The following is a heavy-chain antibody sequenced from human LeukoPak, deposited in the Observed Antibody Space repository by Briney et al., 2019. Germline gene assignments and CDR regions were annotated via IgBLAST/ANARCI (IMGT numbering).Heavy chain of an antibody. V-gene: IGHV4-31*03. J-gene: IGHJ4*02. CDR1: GGSISSGGYY. Sequence: SETLSLTCTVSGGSISSGGYYWSWIRQHPGKGLEWIGYIYYSGSTYYNPSPKSRVTISVDTSKNQFSLKLSSVTAADTAVYYCARGGYSYAKPFDYWGQGTLVTVSS. CDR2: IYYSGST. CDR3: ARGGYSYAKPFDY. D-gene: IGHD5-18*01.